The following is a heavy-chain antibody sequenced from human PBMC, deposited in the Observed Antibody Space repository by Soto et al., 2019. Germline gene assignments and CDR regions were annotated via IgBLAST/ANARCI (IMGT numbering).Heavy chain of an antibody. D-gene: IGHD3-22*01. J-gene: IGHJ6*02. CDR3: AKGVRSCYYYGMDV. CDR1: GFTFSSYA. V-gene: IGHV3-23*01. CDR2: ISGSGGST. Sequence: PGGSLRLSCAASGFTFSSYAMTWVRQAPGKGLEWVSGISGSGGSTYYADSVKGRFTISRDNSKNTMYLQMNSLRAEDTAVYYCAKGVRSCYYYGMDVWGQGTTVTVSS.